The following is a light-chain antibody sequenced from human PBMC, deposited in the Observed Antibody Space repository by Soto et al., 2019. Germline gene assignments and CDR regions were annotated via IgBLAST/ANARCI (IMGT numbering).Light chain of an antibody. Sequence: EIVLTQSPGTLSLSPGERATLSCRASQSASSNYLAWYQQKPGQAPRLLIYGASTRATGIPDRFSGSGSGTDFTLSISRLEPEDFAVYYCQQYGSSPVYTFGQGPKLEIK. V-gene: IGKV3-20*01. CDR2: GAS. CDR1: QSASSNY. J-gene: IGKJ2*01. CDR3: QQYGSSPVYT.